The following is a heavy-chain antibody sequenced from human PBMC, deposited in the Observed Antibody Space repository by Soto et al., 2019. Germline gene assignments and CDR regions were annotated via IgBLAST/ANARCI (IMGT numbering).Heavy chain of an antibody. D-gene: IGHD3-16*02. Sequence: GGSLRLSCTASGFTFGDYAMSWFRQAPGKGLEWVGFIRSKAYGGTTEYAASVKGRFTISRDDSKSIAYLQMNSLKTEDTAVYYCTRPLPHYDYVWGSYRYYYYYYGMDVWGQGTTVTVSS. CDR1: GFTFGDYA. CDR3: TRPLPHYDYVWGSYRYYYYYYGMDV. CDR2: IRSKAYGGTT. J-gene: IGHJ6*02. V-gene: IGHV3-49*03.